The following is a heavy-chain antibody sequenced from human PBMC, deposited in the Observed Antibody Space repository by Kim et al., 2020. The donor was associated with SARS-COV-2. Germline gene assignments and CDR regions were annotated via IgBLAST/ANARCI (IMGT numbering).Heavy chain of an antibody. CDR1: GGSFSGYY. CDR2: INHSGST. CDR3: ARGEGIAAAGPRYYFDY. V-gene: IGHV4-34*01. J-gene: IGHJ4*02. D-gene: IGHD6-13*01. Sequence: SETLSLTCAVYGGSFSGYYWSWIRQPPGKGLEWIGEINHSGSTNYNPSLKSRVTISVDTSKNQFSLKLSSVTAADTAVYYCARGEGIAAAGPRYYFDYWGQGTLVTVSS.